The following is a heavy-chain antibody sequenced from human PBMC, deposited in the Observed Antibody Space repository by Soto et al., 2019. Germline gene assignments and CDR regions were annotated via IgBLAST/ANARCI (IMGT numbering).Heavy chain of an antibody. V-gene: IGHV3-21*01. CDR2: ISCSSSYI. Sequence: GGSLRLSCAASRVTVRSYSMNWVRQAPGKGLEWVSSISCSSSYIYYADTVKGRFTISRDNAKNSLYLQMNSLRAEDTAVYYCARVVDYCDPYYYYGMDVWGQGTTVTVSS. CDR1: RVTVRSYS. CDR3: ARVVDYCDPYYYYGMDV. D-gene: IGHD3-22*01. J-gene: IGHJ6*02.